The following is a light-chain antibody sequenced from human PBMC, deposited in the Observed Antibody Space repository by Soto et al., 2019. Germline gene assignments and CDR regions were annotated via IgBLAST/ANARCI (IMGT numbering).Light chain of an antibody. Sequence: QSALTQPASVSGSPGQSITISCTGTSSDVGGYNYVSWYQQHPGKAPKLMIYEVSNRPSGVSHRFSGSKSGNTASLTISGRQAEDEADYYCSSYTKQRFHWVFGGGTKVTVL. CDR3: SSYTKQRFHWV. V-gene: IGLV2-14*01. CDR2: EVS. J-gene: IGLJ3*02. CDR1: SSDVGGYNY.